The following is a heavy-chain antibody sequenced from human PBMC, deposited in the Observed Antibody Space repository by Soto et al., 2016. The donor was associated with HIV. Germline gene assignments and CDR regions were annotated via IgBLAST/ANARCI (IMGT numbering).Heavy chain of an antibody. CDR2: IRSKTNRYAT. Sequence: EVRLVESGGGLVQPGGSLKLSCAASGFALSGYGMHWVRQASGKGLEWVGRIRSKTNRYATAYAASVQGRFTISRHDSANTAYLQMDSLETEDTAIYYCVRQKDYDISTGYSPFDYWGQGSLVAVSS. J-gene: IGHJ4*02. D-gene: IGHD3-9*01. CDR1: GFALSGYG. V-gene: IGHV3-73*01. CDR3: VRQKDYDISTGYSPFDY.